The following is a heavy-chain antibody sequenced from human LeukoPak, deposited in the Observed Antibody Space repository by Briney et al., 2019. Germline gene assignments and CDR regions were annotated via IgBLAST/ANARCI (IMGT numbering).Heavy chain of an antibody. CDR1: GFTFSSYA. J-gene: IGHJ3*02. CDR2: ISGSGGST. V-gene: IGHV3-23*01. D-gene: IGHD2-2*01. Sequence: GGSLRLSCAASGFTFSSYAMSWVRQAPGKGLEGGSAISGSGGSTYYADSVKGRFTISRDNSKNTLYLQMNSLRAEDTAVYYCAKCIVVVPAATLGAFDIWGQGTMVSVSS. CDR3: AKCIVVVPAATLGAFDI.